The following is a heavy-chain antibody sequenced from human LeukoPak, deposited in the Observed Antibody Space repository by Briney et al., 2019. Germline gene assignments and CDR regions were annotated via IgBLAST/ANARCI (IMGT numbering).Heavy chain of an antibody. CDR3: ARVRFGGVGWFGELFRPYYYYHYMDV. V-gene: IGHV6-1*01. CDR2: TYCRSKSYN. D-gene: IGHD3-10*01. Sequence: SQTLSLTCAFSGYSVSSNSADWNWIRQSPARGLEWLVRTYCRSKSYNDYAVSVKSRMTINPDTPKNQFSLQLNSVTPEDTAVYYCARVRFGGVGWFGELFRPYYYYHYMDVWGKGTTVTISS. CDR1: GYSVSSNSAD. J-gene: IGHJ6*03.